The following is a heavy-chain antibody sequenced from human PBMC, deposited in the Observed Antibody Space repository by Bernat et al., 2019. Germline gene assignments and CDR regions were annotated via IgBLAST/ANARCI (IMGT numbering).Heavy chain of an antibody. Sequence: EVQLVESWGGLVQPGGSLRLSCAASGFTFSSNNMNWVRQAPGKGLEWVSYISDSSSTIKYADSVKGRFTISRDNAKNSLYLQVNGLRDEETAVYYCARDPPGLEDFDYWGQGTLVTVSS. D-gene: IGHD3/OR15-3a*01. V-gene: IGHV3-48*02. CDR2: ISDSSSTI. J-gene: IGHJ4*02. CDR3: ARDPPGLEDFDY. CDR1: GFTFSSNN.